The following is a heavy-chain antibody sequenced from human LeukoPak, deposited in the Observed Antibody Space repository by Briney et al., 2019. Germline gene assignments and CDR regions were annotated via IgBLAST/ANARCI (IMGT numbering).Heavy chain of an antibody. Sequence: GGSLRLSCAASGFTFSSYAMHWVRQAPGKGLEWMAGISYDGRNEYYADSVKGRFTISRDNSKNTLHLQLNSLTTEDTAVYYCARYGNGEWLAHYSFEIWGQGTMVTVSS. J-gene: IGHJ3*02. CDR1: GFTFSSYA. V-gene: IGHV3-30*04. D-gene: IGHD6-19*01. CDR2: ISYDGRNE. CDR3: ARYGNGEWLAHYSFEI.